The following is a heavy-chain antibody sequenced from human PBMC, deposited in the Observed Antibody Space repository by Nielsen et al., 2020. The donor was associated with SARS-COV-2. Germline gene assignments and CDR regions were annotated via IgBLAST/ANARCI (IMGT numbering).Heavy chain of an antibody. J-gene: IGHJ2*01. CDR1: GFTFDAYG. Sequence: GESLKISCAASGFTFDAYGMSWVRQAPGKGLEWVSGINWNGGSTGYADSVKGRFTISRDNAKNSLSLQMNSLRAEDTALYHCASCCSSWHGYFDLWGRGSLVTVSS. CDR3: ASCCSSWHGYFDL. D-gene: IGHD6-13*01. V-gene: IGHV3-20*01. CDR2: INWNGGST.